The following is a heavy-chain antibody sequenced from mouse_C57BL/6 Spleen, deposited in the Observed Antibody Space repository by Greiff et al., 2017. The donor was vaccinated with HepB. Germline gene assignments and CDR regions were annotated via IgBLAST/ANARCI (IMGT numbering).Heavy chain of an antibody. J-gene: IGHJ4*01. Sequence: KQSGPELVKPGASVKISCKASGYSFTDYNMNWVKQSNGKSLEWIGVINPNYGTTSYNQKFKGKATLTVDQSSSTAYMQLNSLTSEDSAVYYCVREGGSLVYAMDYWGQGTSVTVSS. CDR2: INPNYGTT. CDR1: GYSFTDYN. V-gene: IGHV1-39*01. CDR3: VREGGSLVYAMDY. D-gene: IGHD3-1*01.